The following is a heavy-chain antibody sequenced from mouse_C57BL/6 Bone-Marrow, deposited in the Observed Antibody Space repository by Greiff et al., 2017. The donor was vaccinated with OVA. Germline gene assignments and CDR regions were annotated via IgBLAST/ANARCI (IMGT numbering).Heavy chain of an antibody. J-gene: IGHJ4*01. CDR2: IRNKANNTAT. Sequence: EVQLQESGGGLVQPGGSMKLSCAASGFTFSDAWMDWVRQSPEKGLEWVAEIRNKANNTATYYAESVKGRFTISRDDSKSSVYLQMNSLRAEDTGIYYCTPWPYYYAMDYWGQGTSVTVSS. CDR1: GFTFSDAW. V-gene: IGHV6-6*01. CDR3: TPWPYYYAMDY.